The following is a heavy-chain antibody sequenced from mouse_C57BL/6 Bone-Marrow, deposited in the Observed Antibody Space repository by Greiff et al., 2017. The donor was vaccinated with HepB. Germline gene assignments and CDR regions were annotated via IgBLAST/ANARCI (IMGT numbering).Heavy chain of an antibody. Sequence: VQLKQPGAELVRPGSSVKLSCKASGYTFTSYWMHWVKQRPIQGLEWIGNIDPSDSETHYNQKFKDKATLTVDKSSSTAYMQLSSLTSEDSAVYYCARWGDGYFYYFDYWGQGTTLTVSS. CDR3: ARWGDGYFYYFDY. CDR2: IDPSDSET. CDR1: GYTFTSYW. V-gene: IGHV1-52*01. J-gene: IGHJ2*01. D-gene: IGHD2-3*01.